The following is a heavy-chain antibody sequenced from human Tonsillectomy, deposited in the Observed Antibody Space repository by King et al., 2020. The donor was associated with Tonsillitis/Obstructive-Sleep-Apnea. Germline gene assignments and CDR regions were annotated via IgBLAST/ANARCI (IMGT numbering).Heavy chain of an antibody. Sequence: QLQESGPGLVKPSETLSLTCTVSGGSISSYYWSWIRQPPGKGLEWIAYIYYSGSTNYNPSLKSRVTISVDTSKNQFSLKLSSVTAADTAVYYCASNRGGYDSGFDYWGQGTLVTVSS. V-gene: IGHV4-59*08. CDR2: IYYSGST. J-gene: IGHJ4*02. D-gene: IGHD5-12*01. CDR1: GGSISSYY. CDR3: ASNRGGYDSGFDY.